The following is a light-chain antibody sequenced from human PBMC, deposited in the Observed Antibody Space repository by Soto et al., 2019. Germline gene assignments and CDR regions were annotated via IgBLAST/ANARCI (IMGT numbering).Light chain of an antibody. CDR1: HSINSN. CDR2: GIS. Sequence: EIVMTQSPGTLSLSPGETATLSCRASHSINSNYLAWYQQKPGQAPRLLIYGISTGAADIPARFSGSGSGTDFTLTISSLQSEDFAFYYCQQHSQWPITFGQGTRLEIK. V-gene: IGKV3-15*01. CDR3: QQHSQWPIT. J-gene: IGKJ5*01.